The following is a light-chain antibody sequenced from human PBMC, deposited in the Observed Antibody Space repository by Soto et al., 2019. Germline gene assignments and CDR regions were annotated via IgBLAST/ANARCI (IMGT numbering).Light chain of an antibody. J-gene: IGLJ1*01. V-gene: IGLV2-8*01. Sequence: QSALAQPPSASGSPGQSVTISCTGTSSDVGAYNFVSWYQQLPGKAPKLMIYEVTKRPSGVPDRFSGFKSGNTASLTVSGLQAEDEADYYCSSYAGSITIYVFGTGTKVTVL. CDR2: EVT. CDR1: SSDVGAYNF. CDR3: SSYAGSITIYV.